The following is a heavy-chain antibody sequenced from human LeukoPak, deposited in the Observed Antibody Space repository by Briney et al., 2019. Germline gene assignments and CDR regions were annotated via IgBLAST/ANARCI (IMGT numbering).Heavy chain of an antibody. Sequence: GGSLRLSCAASGFTFSSYGMHWVRQAPGKGLEWVAVISYDGSNKYYADSVKGRFTISRDNSKNTLYLQMNSLRAEDTAVYYCANAVGRDAFDIWGQGTMVTV. CDR3: ANAVGRDAFDI. CDR2: ISYDGSNK. CDR1: GFTFSSYG. D-gene: IGHD3-10*01. J-gene: IGHJ3*02. V-gene: IGHV3-30*18.